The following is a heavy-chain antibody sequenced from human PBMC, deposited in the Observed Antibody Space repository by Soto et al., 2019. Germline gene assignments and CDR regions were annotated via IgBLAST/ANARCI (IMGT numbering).Heavy chain of an antibody. D-gene: IGHD3-3*01. CDR2: ISAYNGNT. CDR1: GYTFTSYG. V-gene: IGHV1-18*04. CDR3: ARDAIFGVVIPNNWFDP. Sequence: ASVNVSCKASGYTFTSYGISWVRQAPGQGLEWMGWISAYNGNTNYAQKLQGRVTMTTDTSTSTAYMELRSLRSDDTAVYYCARDAIFGVVIPNNWFDPWGQGTLVTVSS. J-gene: IGHJ5*02.